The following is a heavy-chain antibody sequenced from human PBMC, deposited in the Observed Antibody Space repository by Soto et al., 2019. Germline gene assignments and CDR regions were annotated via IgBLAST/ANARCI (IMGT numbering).Heavy chain of an antibody. CDR3: AIHPSDFWFDP. J-gene: IGHJ5*02. CDR2: IYYSGST. Sequence: QLQLQESGPGLVKHSETLSLTCSVSGGSISSSSYFWGWIRQPPGKGLEWIGSIYYSGSTYYNPSLTSGVTVTVDTSKNQFALTLSSVTAADTAVYYCAIHPSDFWFDPWGQGTLVTVSS. D-gene: IGHD2-21*02. CDR1: GGSISSSSYF. V-gene: IGHV4-39*01.